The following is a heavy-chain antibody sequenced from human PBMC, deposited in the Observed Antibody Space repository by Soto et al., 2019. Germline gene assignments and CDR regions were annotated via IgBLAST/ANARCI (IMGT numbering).Heavy chain of an antibody. CDR2: ISAYNGNT. CDR1: GYSFTSYG. CDR3: ARDHYDILTGYWALDY. V-gene: IGHV1-18*01. D-gene: IGHD3-9*01. J-gene: IGHJ4*02. Sequence: ASVKVSCKASGYSFTSYGSSWVRQAPGQGLEWMGWISAYNGNTNYAQKLQGRVTMTTDTSTSTAYMELRSLRSDDTAVYYCARDHYDILTGYWALDYWGQGTLVTVSS.